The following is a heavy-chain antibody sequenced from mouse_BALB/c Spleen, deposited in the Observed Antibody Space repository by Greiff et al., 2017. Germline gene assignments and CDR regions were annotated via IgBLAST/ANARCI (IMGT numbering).Heavy chain of an antibody. CDR1: GFSLTSYG. Sequence: VQRVESGPGLVAPSQSLSITCTVSGFSLTSYGVHWVRQPPGKGLEWLGVIWAGGSTNYNSALMSRLSISKDNSKSQVFLKMNSLQTDDTAMYYCAREEGGYDTDAWFAYWGQGTLVTVSA. D-gene: IGHD2-2*01. J-gene: IGHJ3*01. CDR3: AREEGGYDTDAWFAY. CDR2: IWAGGST. V-gene: IGHV2-9*02.